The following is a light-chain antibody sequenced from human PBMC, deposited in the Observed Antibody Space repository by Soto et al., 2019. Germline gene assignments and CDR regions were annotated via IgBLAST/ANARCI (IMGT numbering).Light chain of an antibody. Sequence: EIVMTQSPATLSVSPGEGATLSCRASQGIGDTLAWYQQKPGQAPRLLIYGASTRATGIPASFIGNGSGTEFTLTASSLQPEDFAVYYCQQYNNWPFTFGPGTKVDIK. J-gene: IGKJ3*01. CDR2: GAS. CDR1: QGIGDT. CDR3: QQYNNWPFT. V-gene: IGKV3-15*01.